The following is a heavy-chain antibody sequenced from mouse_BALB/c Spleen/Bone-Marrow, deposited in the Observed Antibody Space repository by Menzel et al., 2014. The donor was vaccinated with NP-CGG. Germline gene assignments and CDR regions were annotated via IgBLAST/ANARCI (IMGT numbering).Heavy chain of an antibody. CDR3: TSRLINWDDCAMDY. Sequence: EVHLVESGGGLVQPGGSMKLSCVTSKFTFSNYWMNWVRQSPEKGLEWVAEIRLKSNNYATHYAESVKGRFTISRDDSKSSVYLQMNNLRAEDTGIYYCTSRLINWDDCAMDYWGQGTSVTVSS. J-gene: IGHJ4*01. D-gene: IGHD4-1*02. CDR1: KFTFSNYW. V-gene: IGHV6-6*02. CDR2: IRLKSNNYAT.